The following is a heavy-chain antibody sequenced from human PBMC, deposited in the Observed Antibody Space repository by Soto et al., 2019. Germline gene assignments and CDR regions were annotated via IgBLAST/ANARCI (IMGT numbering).Heavy chain of an antibody. J-gene: IGHJ1*01. CDR1: GGSVSSGSYY. CDR3: AREYCYVQH. V-gene: IGHV4-61*01. Sequence: QVQLQESGPGLVKPSETLSLTCTVSGGSVSSGSYYWSWIRQPPGKGLEWIGYIYYSGSTNYNPSLKSRVTISVDTSKNQFSLKLSSVTAADTAVYYCAREYCYVQHWGQGTLVTVSS. D-gene: IGHD3-10*02. CDR2: IYYSGST.